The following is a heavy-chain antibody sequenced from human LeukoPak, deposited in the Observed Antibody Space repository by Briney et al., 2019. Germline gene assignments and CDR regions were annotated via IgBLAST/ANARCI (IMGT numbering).Heavy chain of an antibody. J-gene: IGHJ4*02. CDR3: ARDSGGWTLGWTLGY. Sequence: GGSLRLSCAASGFTFSSYAMHWVRQAPGKGLEWVAVISYDGSNKYYADSVKGRFTISRDNSKNTLYLQMNSLRAEDTAVYYCARDSGGWTLGWTLGYWGQGTLVTVSS. V-gene: IGHV3-30-3*01. CDR2: ISYDGSNK. D-gene: IGHD6-19*01. CDR1: GFTFSSYA.